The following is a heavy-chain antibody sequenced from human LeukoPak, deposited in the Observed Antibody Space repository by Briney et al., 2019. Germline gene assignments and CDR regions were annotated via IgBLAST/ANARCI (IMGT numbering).Heavy chain of an antibody. CDR1: GGTFNSHV. D-gene: IGHD3-10*01. J-gene: IGHJ5*02. CDR2: IIPVFGTA. Sequence: GASVKVSCKASGGTFNSHVISWLRHAPGQGPEWMGGIIPVFGTASYAEKFQGRVTITTDESTTTAYIELSSLTSEDTAVYYCARGYYYGSESYWHTKWFDPWGQGTLVTVSS. V-gene: IGHV1-69*05. CDR3: ARGYYYGSESYWHTKWFDP.